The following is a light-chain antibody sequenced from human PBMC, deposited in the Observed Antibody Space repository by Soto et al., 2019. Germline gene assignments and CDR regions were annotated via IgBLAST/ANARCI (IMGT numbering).Light chain of an antibody. CDR2: DVS. CDR1: SSDVGGYNY. V-gene: IGLV2-14*01. Sequence: QYALTQPASVSGSPGKSITISCTGTSSDVGGYNYVSWYQQHPGKAPKLMIYDVSNRPSGVSNRFSGSKSGNPASLTISGLQAEDEADYYCSSYTSSSTLRVFGGGTQLTVL. CDR3: SSYTSSSTLRV. J-gene: IGLJ2*01.